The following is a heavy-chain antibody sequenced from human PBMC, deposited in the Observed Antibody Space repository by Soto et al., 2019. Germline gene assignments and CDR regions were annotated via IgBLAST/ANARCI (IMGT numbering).Heavy chain of an antibody. CDR3: AGRRDGYIFSY. CDR2: IIPIFGTA. J-gene: IGHJ4*02. D-gene: IGHD5-12*01. Sequence: SVKVSCKASGCTFSSYAISWVRQAPGQGLEWMGGIIPIFGTANYAQKFQGRVTITADESTSTAYMELSSLRSEDTAVYYCAGRRDGYIFSYWGQGTLVTVSS. CDR1: GCTFSSYA. V-gene: IGHV1-69*13.